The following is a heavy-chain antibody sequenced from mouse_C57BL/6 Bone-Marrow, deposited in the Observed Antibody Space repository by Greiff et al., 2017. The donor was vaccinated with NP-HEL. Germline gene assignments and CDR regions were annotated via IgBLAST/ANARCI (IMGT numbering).Heavy chain of an antibody. Sequence: VQLQQSGAELVKPGASVKLSCKASGYTFTSYWMHWVKQRPGRGLEWIGRIDPNSGGTKYNEKFKSKATLNVDKPSSTAYMQLSSLTSEDSAVYYCARNYGSSLAWFAYWGQGTLVTVSA. CDR1: GYTFTSYW. CDR3: ARNYGSSLAWFAY. V-gene: IGHV1-72*01. CDR2: IDPNSGGT. D-gene: IGHD1-1*01. J-gene: IGHJ3*01.